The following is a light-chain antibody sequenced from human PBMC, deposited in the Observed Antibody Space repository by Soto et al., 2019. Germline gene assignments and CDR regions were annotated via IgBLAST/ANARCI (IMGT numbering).Light chain of an antibody. CDR3: LQDYNYPRT. V-gene: IGKV1-6*01. Sequence: AIQMTQSPPSLSASIGDRVTITCRASQDIRNELGWYQQQPGKAPKLLIYAASNLQTGVPSRFSGSGSGTDFTLTISSLQPEDFATYYCLQDYNYPRTFGQGTKV. J-gene: IGKJ1*01. CDR1: QDIRNE. CDR2: AAS.